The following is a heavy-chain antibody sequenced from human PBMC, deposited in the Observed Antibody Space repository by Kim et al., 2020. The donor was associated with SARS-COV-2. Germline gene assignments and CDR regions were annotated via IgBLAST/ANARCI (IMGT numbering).Heavy chain of an antibody. CDR2: IIPVLGVV. V-gene: IGHV1-69*04. J-gene: IGHJ5*02. CDR1: GGSFSTYG. Sequence: SVKVSCKTSGGSFSTYGISWVRQAPGQGPEWMGRIIPVLGVVNYAQKFQGRVTITADKPTGTAYMDLSSLRSEDTAPYYCARDDCSATSCYRRGNPWGQGTLVTVSS. CDR3: ARDDCSATSCYRRGNP. D-gene: IGHD2-15*01.